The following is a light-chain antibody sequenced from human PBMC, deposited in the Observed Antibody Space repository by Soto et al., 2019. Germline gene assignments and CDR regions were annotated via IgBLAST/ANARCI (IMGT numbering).Light chain of an antibody. V-gene: IGLV3-9*01. J-gene: IGLJ2*01. CDR1: NIGRKD. CDR3: QVWDTSAVV. Sequence: SYELTQPLPVSVALGQTAIITCGGNNIGRKDVHWYQQKPGQAPVLVIYRNTKRPSGIPERFSGSNSGNTATLTISRAQAGDEADYYCQVWDTSAVVFGGGTKLTVL. CDR2: RNT.